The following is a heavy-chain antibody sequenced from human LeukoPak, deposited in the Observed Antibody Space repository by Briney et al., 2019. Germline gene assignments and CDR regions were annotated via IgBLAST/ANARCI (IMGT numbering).Heavy chain of an antibody. CDR2: IKQDGSEK. J-gene: IGHJ4*02. V-gene: IGHV3-7*03. CDR3: ARDKSAGADTGSSFYY. D-gene: IGHD3-10*01. CDR1: GFTFSNYW. Sequence: GGSLRLSCAASGFTFSNYWMTWVRQAPGKGLEWVASIKQDGSEKYYVDSVKDRFTFSRDNAKNSLYLQMDSLRAEDTAVYYCARDKSAGADTGSSFYYWGQGALVTVSS.